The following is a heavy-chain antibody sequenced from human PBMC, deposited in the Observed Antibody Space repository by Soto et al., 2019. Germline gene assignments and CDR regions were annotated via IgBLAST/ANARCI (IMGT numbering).Heavy chain of an antibody. CDR1: GYTFTSYA. Sequence: QVQLVQSGAEVKKPGASVKVSCKASGYTFTSYAMHWVRQAPGQRLEWMGWINAGNGNTKYSQKFQGRVTITRDTSASTAYMELSSLRSEDTAVYYCARDGSSSWSHWFDPWGQGTLVTVSS. J-gene: IGHJ5*02. CDR3: ARDGSSSWSHWFDP. CDR2: INAGNGNT. V-gene: IGHV1-3*01. D-gene: IGHD6-13*01.